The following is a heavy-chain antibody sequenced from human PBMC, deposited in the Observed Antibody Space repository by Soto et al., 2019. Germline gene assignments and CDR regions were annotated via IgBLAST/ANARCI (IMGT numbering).Heavy chain of an antibody. D-gene: IGHD3-22*01. J-gene: IGHJ4*02. CDR1: GFTFSTYW. CDR3: ARGVRYYYDSSGQRGAFDY. CDR2: IKEDVSEK. V-gene: IGHV3-7*01. Sequence: GGSLRLSCAASGFTFSTYWMSWVSQAPGNGLEWVANIKEDVSEKDYVDPVKGRFTISRDNAKNSLYLQMNSLRAEDTAVYYCARGVRYYYDSSGQRGAFDYWGQGTLVTVSS.